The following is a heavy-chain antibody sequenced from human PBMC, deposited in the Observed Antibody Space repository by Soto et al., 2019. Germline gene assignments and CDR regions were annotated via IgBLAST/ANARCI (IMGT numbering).Heavy chain of an antibody. V-gene: IGHV1-18*01. CDR1: GYTFTSYG. J-gene: IGHJ4*02. CDR3: ARDRYYYDSSGQSPLDY. D-gene: IGHD3-22*01. Sequence: SVKVSCKASGYTFTSYGISWVRQAPGQGLEWMGWISAYNGNTNYAQKLQGRVTMTTDTSTSTAYMELRSLRSDDTAVYYCARDRYYYDSSGQSPLDYWGQGTLVTVSS. CDR2: ISAYNGNT.